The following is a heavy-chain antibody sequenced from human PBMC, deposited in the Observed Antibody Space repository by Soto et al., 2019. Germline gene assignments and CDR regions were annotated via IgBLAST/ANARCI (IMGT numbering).Heavy chain of an antibody. CDR3: ARGTRRITMIVVDPDAFDI. J-gene: IGHJ3*02. CDR2: IYPGDSDT. CDR1: GYSFTSYW. V-gene: IGHV5-51*01. Sequence: HGECLKISCKGSGYSFTSYWIGWVRQMPGKGLEWMGIIYPGDSDTRYSPSFQGQVTISADKSISTAYLQWSSLKASDTAMYYCARGTRRITMIVVDPDAFDIWGQGTMVTVSS. D-gene: IGHD3-22*01.